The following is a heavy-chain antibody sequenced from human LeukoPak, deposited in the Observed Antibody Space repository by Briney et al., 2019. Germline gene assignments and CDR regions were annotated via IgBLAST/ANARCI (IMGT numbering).Heavy chain of an antibody. CDR1: GYTFTSYG. CDR3: ARGPIVTVTTRYWFDP. V-gene: IGHV1-18*01. D-gene: IGHD4-17*01. J-gene: IGHJ5*02. CDR2: ISAYNGNT. Sequence: ASVKVSCKASGYTFTSYGISWVRQAPGQGLEWMGWISAYNGNTNYAQKLQGRVTMTTDTSTSTAYMELRSLRSDDTAVYYCARGPIVTVTTRYWFDPWGQGTLVTVSS.